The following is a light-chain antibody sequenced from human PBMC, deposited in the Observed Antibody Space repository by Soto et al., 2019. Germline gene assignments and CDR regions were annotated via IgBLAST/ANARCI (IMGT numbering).Light chain of an antibody. CDR2: GVT. V-gene: IGLV2-14*01. CDR3: CSFTSSNTHV. CDR1: SSDIGFYNY. Sequence: QSALTQPASVSGSPGQSITISCTGTSSDIGFYNYVSWYQQYAGQAPKLLIYGVTNRPSGISYRFSGSKSGSTASLTIYGLRDEDEADYYCCSFTSSNTHVFGTGTKVTVL. J-gene: IGLJ1*01.